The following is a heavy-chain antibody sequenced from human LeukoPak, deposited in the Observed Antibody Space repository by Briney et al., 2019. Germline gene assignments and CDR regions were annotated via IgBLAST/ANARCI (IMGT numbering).Heavy chain of an antibody. D-gene: IGHD5-18*01. CDR1: GGSFSGYY. Sequence: SETLSLTCAVYGGSFSGYYWSWIRQPPAKGLEWVGEINHSGSTNYNPSLKSRVTISVDTYKNQFSLKLSSVTAADTAVYYCARAGLGYSYGFGYWGQGTLVTVSS. V-gene: IGHV4-34*01. CDR2: INHSGST. CDR3: ARAGLGYSYGFGY. J-gene: IGHJ4*02.